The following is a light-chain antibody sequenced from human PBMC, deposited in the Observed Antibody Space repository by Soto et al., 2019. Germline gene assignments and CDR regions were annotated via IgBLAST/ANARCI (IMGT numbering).Light chain of an antibody. V-gene: IGLV2-23*02. J-gene: IGLJ3*02. CDR3: CSYAGSSTWV. CDR1: SSDVGSSNL. CDR2: EVS. Sequence: QSALTQPASVSGSPGQSITISCTGTSSDVGSSNLVSWYQQHPGKAPKLMIYEVSKRPSGVSDRFSGSKTGNTASLTTSGLHAEDEGYYCCCSYAGSSTWVFGGGTKLTVL.